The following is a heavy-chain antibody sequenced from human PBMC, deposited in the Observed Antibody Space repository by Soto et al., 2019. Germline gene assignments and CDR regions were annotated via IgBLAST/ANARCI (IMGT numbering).Heavy chain of an antibody. Sequence: GASVKVSCKASGYTFTSYYMHWVRQAPGQGLEWMGIINPSGGSTSYAQKFQGRVTMTRDTSTSTVYMELSSLRSEDTAVYYFARVVPPITMIVVVITPKIDYWGQGTLVTVS. D-gene: IGHD3-22*01. J-gene: IGHJ4*02. V-gene: IGHV1-46*01. CDR3: ARVVPPITMIVVVITPKIDY. CDR1: GYTFTSYY. CDR2: INPSGGST.